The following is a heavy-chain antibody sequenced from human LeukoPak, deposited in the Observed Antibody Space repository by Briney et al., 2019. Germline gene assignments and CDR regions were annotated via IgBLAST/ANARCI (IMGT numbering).Heavy chain of an antibody. Sequence: GGSLKFSCQGSGYRFISYWGGWVGQLPGKGWEGVMNIYPGVSDNTYSQYLQGQVTISADNSITPAYLQWSSLSASDTAMYYCARLDDTSSSLDYWGQGTLVTVSS. V-gene: IGHV5-51*02. D-gene: IGHD6-13*01. CDR1: GYRFISYW. CDR3: ARLDDTSSSLDY. CDR2: IYPGVSDN. J-gene: IGHJ4*02.